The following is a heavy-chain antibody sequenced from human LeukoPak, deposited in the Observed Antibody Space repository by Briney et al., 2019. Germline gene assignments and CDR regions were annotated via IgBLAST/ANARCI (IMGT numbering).Heavy chain of an antibody. CDR3: AKAYYGGKTGGSFDY. J-gene: IGHJ4*02. CDR1: GFTFSSYE. CDR2: ISSSGSTI. Sequence: GGSLRLSCAASGFTFSSYEMNWVRQAPGKGLEWVSYISSSGSTIYYADSVKGRFTISRDNSKNTLYLQMNSLRAEDTAVYYCAKAYYGGKTGGSFDYWGQGTLVTVSS. V-gene: IGHV3-48*03. D-gene: IGHD3-10*01.